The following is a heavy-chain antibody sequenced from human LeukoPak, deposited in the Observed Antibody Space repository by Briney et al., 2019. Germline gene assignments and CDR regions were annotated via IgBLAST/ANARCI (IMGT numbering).Heavy chain of an antibody. J-gene: IGHJ4*02. CDR3: ARDSVDGSGTYYNDSPDY. V-gene: IGHV1-18*01. CDR1: GYTFTSYG. Sequence: ASVKVSCRASGYTFTSYGISWVRQAPGQGLEWMAWISAYNGNTDYAQNLRGRVTMTTDTSTSTAYMELRSLRSDDTAVYYCARDSVDGSGTYYNDSPDYWGQGTLVTVSS. CDR2: ISAYNGNT. D-gene: IGHD3-10*01.